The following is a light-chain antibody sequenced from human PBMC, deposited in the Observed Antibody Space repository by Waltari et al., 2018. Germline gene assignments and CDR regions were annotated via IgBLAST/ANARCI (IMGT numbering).Light chain of an antibody. CDR2: MAS. CDR3: QQYNSYPLT. V-gene: IGKV1-5*03. CDR1: QSFSSR. J-gene: IGKJ2*01. Sequence: DIQMTQSPSTLSASEGDRVTITCRASQSFSSRLAWYQQKPGKAPKLLIYMASSLESGVPSRFSGSGSGTEFTLTISSLQPDDFATYYCQQYNSYPLTFGQGTKLEIK.